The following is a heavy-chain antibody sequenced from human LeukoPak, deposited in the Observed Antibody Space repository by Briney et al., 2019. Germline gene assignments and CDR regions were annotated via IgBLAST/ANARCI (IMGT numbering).Heavy chain of an antibody. D-gene: IGHD5-24*01. Sequence: ASVKVSCNCSGYTFTVYYMHWVRQGHGPGHEWMGWINPNSGGTNYAQKFQGRVTMTRDTSISTAYMELSRLRTADTAVYYCAREEMATSLDYWGQGTLVTVSS. CDR3: AREEMATSLDY. CDR1: GYTFTVYY. CDR2: INPNSGGT. V-gene: IGHV1-2*02. J-gene: IGHJ4*02.